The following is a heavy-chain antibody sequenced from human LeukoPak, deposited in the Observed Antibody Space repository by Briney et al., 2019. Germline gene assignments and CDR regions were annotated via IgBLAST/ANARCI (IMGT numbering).Heavy chain of an antibody. Sequence: GGSLRLSCAASGFTFSSYALSWVRQAPGKGLEWVSALSGSGGSTYNADSVKGRFTISRDNPKNTLYLQMNSLRAEDTAVYFCAKRGVVIRVILVGFHKEAYYFDSWGQGALVTVSS. D-gene: IGHD3-22*01. CDR2: LSGSGGST. CDR3: AKRGVVIRVILVGFHKEAYYFDS. J-gene: IGHJ4*02. V-gene: IGHV3-23*01. CDR1: GFTFSSYA.